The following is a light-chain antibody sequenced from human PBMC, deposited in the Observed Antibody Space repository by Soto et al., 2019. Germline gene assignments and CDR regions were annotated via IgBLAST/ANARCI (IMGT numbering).Light chain of an antibody. Sequence: IVMTQSPATLSVSPGERATLSCRASQSVSSNLAWYQQKPGQAPRLLIYGASTRATGIPARFGGSGSGTEFTLTFGSLQSEDFAFYYCQHYNTWPQPFGQGTKV. CDR3: QHYNTWPQP. J-gene: IGKJ1*01. CDR1: QSVSSN. V-gene: IGKV3-15*01. CDR2: GAS.